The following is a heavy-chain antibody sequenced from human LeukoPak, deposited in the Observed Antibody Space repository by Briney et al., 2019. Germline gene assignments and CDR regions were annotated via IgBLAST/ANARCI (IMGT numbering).Heavy chain of an antibody. D-gene: IGHD2-21*02. V-gene: IGHV3-21*01. CDR1: GFTFSSYS. J-gene: IGHJ3*02. Sequence: GGSLRLSCAASGFTFSSYSMNWVRQAPGKGLEWVSSISSSSSYIYYADSVKGRFTISRDNAKNSLYLQMNSLRAEDTAVYYCARVRLAYCGGDCGQPDAFDIWGQGTMVTVSS. CDR3: ARVRLAYCGGDCGQPDAFDI. CDR2: ISSSSSYI.